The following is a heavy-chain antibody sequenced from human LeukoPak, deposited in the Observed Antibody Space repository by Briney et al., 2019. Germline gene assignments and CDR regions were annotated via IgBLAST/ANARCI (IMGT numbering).Heavy chain of an antibody. V-gene: IGHV3-64D*06. CDR3: VKELSGTYSFDY. J-gene: IGHJ4*02. Sequence: EGSLRLSCSASGFTFSSNTMHWVRHAPGKGLEYVSGITDNGGRTYYAYSVKGRFTISRDNSKNTLYLQVSSLRVEDTAVYYCVKELSGTYSFDYWGQGTLVTVSS. CDR1: GFTFSSNT. D-gene: IGHD3-10*01. CDR2: ITDNGGRT.